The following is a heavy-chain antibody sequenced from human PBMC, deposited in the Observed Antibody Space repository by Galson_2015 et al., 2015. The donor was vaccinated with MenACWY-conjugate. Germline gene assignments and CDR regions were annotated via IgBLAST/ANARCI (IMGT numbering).Heavy chain of an antibody. J-gene: IGHJ1*01. D-gene: IGHD4-11*01. CDR2: INQDGSDK. V-gene: IGHV3-7*03. CDR3: ARVDYNANGNVY. Sequence: SLRLSCAASGFTVSRYWMTWVRQAPGKGLEWVANINQDGSDKSYVDSVTGRFAISKDNAKNSMFLQMNRLTAEDTAVYYCARVDYNANGNVYWGQGTLVTVSS. CDR1: GFTVSRYW.